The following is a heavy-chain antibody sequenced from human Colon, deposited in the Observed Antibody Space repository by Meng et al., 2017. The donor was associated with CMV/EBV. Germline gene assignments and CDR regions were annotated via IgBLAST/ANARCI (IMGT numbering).Heavy chain of an antibody. CDR3: ARRKTGYSSSWYYFDY. J-gene: IGHJ4*02. D-gene: IGHD6-13*01. CDR1: GYSFTSYW. CDR2: ICPGDSDT. Sequence: GESLKISCKGSGYSFTSYWIGWVRQMPGKGLEWMGIICPGDSDTRYRPSFQGQVTISADKSISTAYLQWSSLKASDTAMYYCARRKTGYSSSWYYFDYWGQGTLVTVSS. V-gene: IGHV5-51*01.